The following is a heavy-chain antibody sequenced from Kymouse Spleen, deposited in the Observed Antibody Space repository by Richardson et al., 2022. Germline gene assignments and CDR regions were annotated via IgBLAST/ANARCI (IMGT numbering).Heavy chain of an antibody. Sequence: QVQLQESGPGLVKPSETLSLTCTVSGGSISSYYWSWIRQPPGKGLEWIGYIYYSGSTNYNPSLKSRVTISVDTSKNQFSLKLSSVTAADTAVYYCARGTKIFDYWGQGTLVTVSS. D-gene: IGHD4-11,IGHD2-8*01,IGHD4-11*01. CDR1: GGSISSYY. J-gene: IGHJ4*02. CDR3: ARGTKIFDY. V-gene: IGHV4-59*01. CDR2: IYYSGST.